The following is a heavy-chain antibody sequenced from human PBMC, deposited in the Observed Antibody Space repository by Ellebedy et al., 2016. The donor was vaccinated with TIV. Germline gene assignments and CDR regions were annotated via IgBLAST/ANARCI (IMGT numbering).Heavy chain of an antibody. D-gene: IGHD2-8*01. CDR3: TRDGREWSRDY. CDR2: IVNSGRET. V-gene: IGHV3-21*06. CDR1: GFTFSIAG. Sequence: GESLKISCAASGFTFSIAGMTWVRQAPGKGLEWVATIVNSGRETYYADPLRGRFTVSRDNGMNSLYLQMDRLTVEDTAVYYCTRDGREWSRDYWGPGTLVTVSS. J-gene: IGHJ4*02.